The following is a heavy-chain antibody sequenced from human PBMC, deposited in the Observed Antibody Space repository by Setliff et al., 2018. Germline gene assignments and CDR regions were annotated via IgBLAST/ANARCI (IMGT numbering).Heavy chain of an antibody. Sequence: TLSLTCNVSGGSISTYYWSWIRQPAGKGLEWIGRIHSSGNTNYKPSLKSRVTMSVDTTKNQFSLKLSSVTAADTAVYYCARAGAIQGGFDIWGQGTVVTVSS. CDR1: GGSISTYY. CDR3: ARAGAIQGGFDI. D-gene: IGHD7-27*01. J-gene: IGHJ3*02. CDR2: IHSSGNT. V-gene: IGHV4-4*07.